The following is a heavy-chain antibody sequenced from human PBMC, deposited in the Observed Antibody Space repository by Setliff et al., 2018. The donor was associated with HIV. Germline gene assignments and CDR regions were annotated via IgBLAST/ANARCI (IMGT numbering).Heavy chain of an antibody. J-gene: IGHJ5*02. V-gene: IGHV1-18*04. CDR2: ISDYNNNV. Sequence: ASVKVSCKASGYTFSDYYLHWVRQAPGQAIEWMGWISDYNNNVEYAEKFQGRVTMTKDTSTGIAYLELRSLRPDDTALYFCARRADWFDLWGQGTLVTVSS. CDR1: GYTFSDYY. CDR3: ARRADWFDL.